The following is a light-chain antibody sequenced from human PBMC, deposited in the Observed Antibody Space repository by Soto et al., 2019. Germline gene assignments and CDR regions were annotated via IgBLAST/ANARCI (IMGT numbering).Light chain of an antibody. J-gene: IGKJ1*01. Sequence: EIVMTQSPATLSVSRGERATLSCMASQSVSSNLAWYQQKPGQAPRLLIYGASTRATGIPARFSGSGSGTEFTLTISSLQSEDFAVYYCQQYNNWPSWTFGQGTKVEIK. CDR2: GAS. CDR3: QQYNNWPSWT. CDR1: QSVSSN. V-gene: IGKV3-15*01.